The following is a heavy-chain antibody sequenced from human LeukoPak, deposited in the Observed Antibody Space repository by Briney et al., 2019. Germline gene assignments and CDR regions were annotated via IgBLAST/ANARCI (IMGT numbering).Heavy chain of an antibody. Sequence: KVSCKASGYTFTSYWIGWVRQMPGKGLEWMGIISPGDSDTRYSPSFQGQVTISADKSISTAYLQWSSLKASDTAMYYCARHGVVVRSDAFDSWGQGTMVTVSS. CDR2: ISPGDSDT. CDR1: GYTFTSYW. CDR3: ARHGVVVRSDAFDS. J-gene: IGHJ3*02. D-gene: IGHD2-21*01. V-gene: IGHV5-51*01.